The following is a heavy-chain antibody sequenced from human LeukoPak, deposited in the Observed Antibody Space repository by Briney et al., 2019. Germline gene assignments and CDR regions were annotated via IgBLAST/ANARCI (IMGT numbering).Heavy chain of an antibody. J-gene: IGHJ4*02. D-gene: IGHD1-26*01. CDR1: GGSISGYY. Sequence: SETLSLTCTVSGGSISGYYWSWVRQPPGKGLEWIAYIHYSGNTNYNPSLKSRVTISVDTSKNQFSLELKSVTAADTAVYYCARHGGSYYFDYWGQGTLVTVSS. CDR3: ARHGGSYYFDY. CDR2: IHYSGNT. V-gene: IGHV4-59*08.